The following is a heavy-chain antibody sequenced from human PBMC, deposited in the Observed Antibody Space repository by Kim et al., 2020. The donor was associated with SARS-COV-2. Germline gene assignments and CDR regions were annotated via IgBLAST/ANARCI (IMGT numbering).Heavy chain of an antibody. CDR3: ARGNLGYYDILTGYPIDY. V-gene: IGHV4-34*01. D-gene: IGHD3-9*01. J-gene: IGHJ4*02. Sequence: KSRVTISVDTSKIQFSLKLSSVTAADTAVYYCARGNLGYYDILTGYPIDYWGQGTLVTVSS.